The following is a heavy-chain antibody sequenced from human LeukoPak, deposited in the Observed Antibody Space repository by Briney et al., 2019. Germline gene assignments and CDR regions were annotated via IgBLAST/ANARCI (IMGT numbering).Heavy chain of an antibody. V-gene: IGHV5-51*01. D-gene: IGHD3-10*01. CDR1: GYTFTNYW. Sequence: GESLKISFKGSGYTFTNYWIVWVRHMPGKGLEWMGIIYPPDSDTRYSPSFQGKVTISVDKSISTAYLQWNSLKASDTAIYYCARRDYFATGNYVDYWGQGTLVTVSS. J-gene: IGHJ4*02. CDR3: ARRDYFATGNYVDY. CDR2: IYPPDSDT.